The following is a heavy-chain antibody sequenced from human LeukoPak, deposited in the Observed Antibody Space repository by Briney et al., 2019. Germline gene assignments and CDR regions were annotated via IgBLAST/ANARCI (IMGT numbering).Heavy chain of an antibody. J-gene: IGHJ4*02. CDR2: ISYNGISS. Sequence: PGGSLRLSCAASGFTFQNYAMHWVRQAPGKGLEWVSLISYNGISSHYADSVKGRFTISRDNSKNSLYVQMDSLREEDTAFYYCVKEGSIDEYNSGCFDQWGQGTLVTVSS. CDR3: VKEGSIDEYNSGCFDQ. CDR1: GFTFQNYA. V-gene: IGHV3-43D*03. D-gene: IGHD6-19*01.